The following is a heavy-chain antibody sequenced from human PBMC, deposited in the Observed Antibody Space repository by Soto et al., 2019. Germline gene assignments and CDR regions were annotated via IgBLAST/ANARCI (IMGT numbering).Heavy chain of an antibody. CDR2: ISYHGTEK. CDR1: GVTFSNYA. V-gene: IGHV3-30*03. J-gene: IGHJ6*02. Sequence: QVQLVESGGGVVQPGMSLRLSCAASGVTFSNYAMHWVRQAPGKGLEWVADISYHGTEKGYADSVKGRFTISRDNSKXXXXXXXXXXXXXXXXXXXXXXXXXXXXXXNYXMDVWGQGTTVIVSS. CDR3: XXXXXXXXXXNYXMDV.